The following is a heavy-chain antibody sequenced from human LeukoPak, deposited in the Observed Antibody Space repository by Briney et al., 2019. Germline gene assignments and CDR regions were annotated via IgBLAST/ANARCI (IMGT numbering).Heavy chain of an antibody. V-gene: IGHV3-30*19. CDR3: ASIPRGYSGYDSPAGY. J-gene: IGHJ4*02. D-gene: IGHD5-12*01. Sequence: GGSLRLSCAASGFTFSSYGMHWVRQAPGKGLEWVAVISYDGSNKYYADSVKGRFTISRDNSKNTLYLQMNSLRAEDTAVYYCASIPRGYSGYDSPAGYWGQGTLVTVSS. CDR2: ISYDGSNK. CDR1: GFTFSSYG.